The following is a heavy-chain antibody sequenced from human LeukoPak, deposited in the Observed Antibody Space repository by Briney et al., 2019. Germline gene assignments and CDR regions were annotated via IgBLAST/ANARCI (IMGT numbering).Heavy chain of an antibody. V-gene: IGHV3-13*01. J-gene: IGHJ6*02. CDR3: ARVRYSSSWSPLDV. CDR1: GFTFSSYD. D-gene: IGHD6-13*01. CDR2: IGTAGDT. Sequence: GGSLRLSRAASGFTFSSYDMHWVRQATGKGLEWVSAIGTAGDTYYPGSVKGRFTISRENAKNSLYLQMNSLRAGDTAVYYCARVRYSSSWSPLDVWGQGTTVTVSS.